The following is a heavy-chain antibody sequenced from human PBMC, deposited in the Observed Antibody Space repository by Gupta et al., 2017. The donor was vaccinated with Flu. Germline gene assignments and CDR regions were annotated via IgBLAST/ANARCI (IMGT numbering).Heavy chain of an antibody. V-gene: IGHV3-74*01. CDR3: ARGGSGYDWGGY. CDR2: IKGPATST. Sequence: EVQLVESGGRLVQPGGSLRLSCAGSGFTFSSYWMHWVRQGPGKGLVWVSRIKGPATSTSYADSVKGRFTVSRDNARNTLYLQMNSLRPEDTAVYYCARGGSGYDWGGYWGQGTLVTVSS. D-gene: IGHD5-12*01. CDR1: GFTFSSYW. J-gene: IGHJ4*02.